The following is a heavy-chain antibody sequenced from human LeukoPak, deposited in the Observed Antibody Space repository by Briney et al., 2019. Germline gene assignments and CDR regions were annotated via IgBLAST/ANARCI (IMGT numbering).Heavy chain of an antibody. Sequence: GGSLRLSCAASGFTFSSYAMSWVRQAPGKGLEWVSAISGSGGSTYYADSVKGRFTISRDNSKNTLYLQMNSLRAEDTAVYYCARGQFCSSTGCYGAFDVWGQGTMVTVSS. V-gene: IGHV3-23*01. CDR1: GFTFSSYA. D-gene: IGHD2-2*01. CDR3: ARGQFCSSTGCYGAFDV. CDR2: ISGSGGST. J-gene: IGHJ3*01.